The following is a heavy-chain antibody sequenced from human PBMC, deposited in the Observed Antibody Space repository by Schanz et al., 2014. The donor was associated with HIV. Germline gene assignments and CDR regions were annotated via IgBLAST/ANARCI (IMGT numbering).Heavy chain of an antibody. CDR3: GRGTRYERDYVGPRSDGMDV. CDR2: INHSGNT. CDR1: GGSFRGFY. J-gene: IGHJ6*02. Sequence: QVQLHQWGAGLLKPSETLSLTCAVYGGSFRGFYWNWIRQAPGKGLEWIGEINHSGNTYKKPSLKSRVTIAVATSKNQFPLTLTSVTAADTAVYFCGRGTRYERDYVGPRSDGMDVWGQGTTVIVSS. D-gene: IGHD4-17*01. V-gene: IGHV4-34*01.